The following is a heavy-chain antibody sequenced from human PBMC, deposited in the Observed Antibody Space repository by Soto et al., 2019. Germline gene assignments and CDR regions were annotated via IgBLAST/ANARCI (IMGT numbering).Heavy chain of an antibody. J-gene: IGHJ6*02. D-gene: IGHD6-19*01. CDR2: ISYDGSKQ. CDR1: GFNRSTKA. V-gene: IGHV3-30*18. CDR3: AKEGRQWLIYYYYGMDV. Sequence: PGGSLRLSCADPGFNRSTKAMHWVRQAPGQGPEWVAVISYDGSKQVYADSVKGRFTISRDNSKNTLSLQMDSLRVEDTALYYCAKEGRQWLIYYYYGMDVWRQGTTVMVS.